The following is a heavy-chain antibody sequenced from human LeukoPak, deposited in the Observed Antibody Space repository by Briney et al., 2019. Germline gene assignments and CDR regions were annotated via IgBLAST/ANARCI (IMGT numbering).Heavy chain of an antibody. CDR1: GFTFSNYA. V-gene: IGHV3-23*01. J-gene: IGHJ4*02. Sequence: GGSLRLSCAASGFTFSNYAMAWVRQAPGKGLEWVSAISGNGGRTYSADSVQGRLTISRDNSKNTVYLQMDNLRAEDSAMYYCAKAHSISWPYAFDSWGQGTLVTVSS. CDR3: AKAHSISWPYAFDS. CDR2: ISGNGGRT. D-gene: IGHD6-13*01.